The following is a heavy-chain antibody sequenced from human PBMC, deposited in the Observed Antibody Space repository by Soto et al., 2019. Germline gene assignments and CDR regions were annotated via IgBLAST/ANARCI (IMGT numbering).Heavy chain of an antibody. Sequence: GGSLRLSCAASGFTFSSYGMHWVRQAPGKGLEWVAVISYDGSNKYYADSVKGRFTISRDNSKNTLYLQMNSLRAEDTAVYYCAKGPLHCSGGSCYSSILDYWGQGTLVTVSS. D-gene: IGHD2-15*01. V-gene: IGHV3-30*18. CDR1: GFTFSSYG. CDR3: AKGPLHCSGGSCYSSILDY. CDR2: ISYDGSNK. J-gene: IGHJ4*02.